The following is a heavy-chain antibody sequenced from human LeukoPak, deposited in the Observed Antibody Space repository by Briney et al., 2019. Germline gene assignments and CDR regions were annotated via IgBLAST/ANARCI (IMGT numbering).Heavy chain of an antibody. Sequence: GGSLRLACVASGLSFSTFWMNWVRQTPGRGLEWVATIKKDGSEKLYVDSVRGRFTISRDNAKNSLYLHMNSLRADDTAVYYCARGRRYMPYGGNSAFLVRRANWFDPWGQGTLVTVSS. D-gene: IGHD4-23*01. J-gene: IGHJ5*02. V-gene: IGHV3-7*01. CDR1: GLSFSTFW. CDR3: ARGRRYMPYGGNSAFLVRRANWFDP. CDR2: IKKDGSEK.